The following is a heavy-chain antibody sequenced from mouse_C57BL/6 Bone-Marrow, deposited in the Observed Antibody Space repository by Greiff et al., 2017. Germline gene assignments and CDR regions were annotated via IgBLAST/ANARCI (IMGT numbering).Heavy chain of an antibody. CDR1: GFTFSDYG. Sequence: VQLQQSGGGLVKPGGSLKLSCAASGFTFSDYGMHWVRQAPEKGLEWVAYISSGSSTIYYADTVKGRFTISRDNAKNTLFLQMTSLRSEDTAMYYCARRNYYGSSGAMDYWGQGTSVTVSS. CDR3: ARRNYYGSSGAMDY. CDR2: ISSGSSTI. D-gene: IGHD1-1*01. J-gene: IGHJ4*01. V-gene: IGHV5-17*01.